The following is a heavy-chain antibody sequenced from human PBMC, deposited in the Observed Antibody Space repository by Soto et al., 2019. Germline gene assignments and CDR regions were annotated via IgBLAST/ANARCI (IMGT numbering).Heavy chain of an antibody. D-gene: IGHD4-17*01. J-gene: IGHJ4*02. CDR3: TRPDGDYFQPRVDY. CDR2: SRSKTNSYAT. V-gene: IGHV3-73*02. Sequence: EVQLVESGGGLVQPGGSLKLSCAASGFTFSGSVMHWVRQASGKGLEWVGHSRSKTNSYATAYAASVKGRFTISRDDSKNTAYLQMNSLKTEDTAVYYCTRPDGDYFQPRVDYWGQGTLVTVSS. CDR1: GFTFSGSV.